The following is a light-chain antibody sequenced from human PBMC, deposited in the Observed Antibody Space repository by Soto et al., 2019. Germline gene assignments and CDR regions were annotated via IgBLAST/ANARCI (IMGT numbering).Light chain of an antibody. J-gene: IGKJ2*01. Sequence: EIVLTQSPGTLSLSPGERATLSCRASQSVTNNFLAWYQQKPGQAPRLLIYGASSRATGIPERFSGSGSGTDCTLTISRLEPEDFAVYFCQKYGSSPPIYTFGQGTKLEI. CDR3: QKYGSSPPIYT. CDR2: GAS. V-gene: IGKV3-20*01. CDR1: QSVTNNF.